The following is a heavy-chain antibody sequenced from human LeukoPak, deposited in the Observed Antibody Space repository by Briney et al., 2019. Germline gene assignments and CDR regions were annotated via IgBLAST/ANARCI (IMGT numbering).Heavy chain of an antibody. J-gene: IGHJ3*02. CDR2: IYYSGST. Sequence: PSETLSLTCTVSGGSTSSYYWSWIRQPPGKGLEWIGYIYYSGSTNYNPSLKSRVTISVDTSKNQFSLKLSSVTAADTAVYYCARNLYGGDGAFDIWGQGTMVTVSS. CDR1: GGSTSSYY. D-gene: IGHD2-21*02. V-gene: IGHV4-59*01. CDR3: ARNLYGGDGAFDI.